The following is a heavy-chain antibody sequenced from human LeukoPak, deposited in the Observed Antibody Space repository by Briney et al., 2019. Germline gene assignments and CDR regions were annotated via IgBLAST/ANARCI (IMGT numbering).Heavy chain of an antibody. D-gene: IGHD1-20*01. CDR1: GFTFSSYA. Sequence: PGGSLRLSCAASGFTFSSYAMHWVRQAPGKGLEWVAVISYDGSNKYYADSVKGRFTISRDISKNTLYLQMNSLRAEDTAVYYCAKDGGFYNWNDKPGYCYYMDVWGKGTTVTISS. J-gene: IGHJ6*03. V-gene: IGHV3-30*04. CDR3: AKDGGFYNWNDKPGYCYYMDV. CDR2: ISYDGSNK.